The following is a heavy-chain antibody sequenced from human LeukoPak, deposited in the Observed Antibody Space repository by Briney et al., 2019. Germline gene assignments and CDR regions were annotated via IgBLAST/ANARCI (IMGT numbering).Heavy chain of an antibody. D-gene: IGHD5-18*01. J-gene: IGHJ4*02. CDR3: ARQSPVDTAMVTSMDY. Sequence: GESLKISCKGSGYSFTSYWIGWVRQLPGKGLVWMGIIYPGDSDTRYSPSFQGQVTISADKSISTAYLQWSSLKASDTAMYDCARQSPVDTAMVTSMDYWGQGTLVTVSS. CDR2: IYPGDSDT. CDR1: GYSFTSYW. V-gene: IGHV5-51*01.